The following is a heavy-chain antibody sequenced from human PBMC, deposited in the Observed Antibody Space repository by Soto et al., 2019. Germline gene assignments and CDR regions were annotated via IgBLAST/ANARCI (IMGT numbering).Heavy chain of an antibody. CDR2: IYPDDSDT. J-gene: IGHJ5*02. CDR3: ATTDPLYYYDSSGLENWFDP. CDR1: GFNFPTFW. V-gene: IGHV5-51*01. Sequence: ESLKISCKHSGFNFPTFWIAWVRQMPGKGLEWMGTIYPDDSDTSYSPSFQGHVTISADKSIRTAYLQWSSLKASDTAMYYCATTDPLYYYDSSGLENWFDPWGQGTLVTVSS. D-gene: IGHD3-22*01.